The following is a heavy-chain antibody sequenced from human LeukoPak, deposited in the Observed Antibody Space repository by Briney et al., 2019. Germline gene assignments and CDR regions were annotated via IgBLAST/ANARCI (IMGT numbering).Heavy chain of an antibody. CDR2: VYTSGIT. D-gene: IGHD3-9*01. Sequence: PSETLSLTCTVSGGFINSYYWSWIRQPAGKGLEWIGRVYTSGITNYNPSLKSRITMSVDTSKNQFSLKLTSATAADTAVYYCARHNGFDRGYYYYMDVWGKGTTVTVSS. CDR3: ARHNGFDRGYYYYMDV. CDR1: GGFINSYY. J-gene: IGHJ6*03. V-gene: IGHV4-4*07.